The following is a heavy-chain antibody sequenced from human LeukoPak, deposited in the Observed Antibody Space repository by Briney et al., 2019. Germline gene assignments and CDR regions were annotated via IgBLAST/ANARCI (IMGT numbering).Heavy chain of an antibody. V-gene: IGHV3-23*01. CDR3: AKGTWMLAFDI. CDR2: ISGSGGST. CDR1: GFTLSGYA. J-gene: IGHJ3*02. D-gene: IGHD2-8*01. Sequence: AGGSRRLSCAASGFTLSGYAMSWVRQAPGKGLEWVSAISGSGGSTYYADSVKGRFTISRDNSKNTLYLQMNSLRAEDTAVYYCAKGTWMLAFDIWGQGTMVTVSS.